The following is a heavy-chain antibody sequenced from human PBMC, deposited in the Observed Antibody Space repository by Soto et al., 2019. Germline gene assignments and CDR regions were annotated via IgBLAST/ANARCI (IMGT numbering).Heavy chain of an antibody. CDR2: INSGSTSV. CDR1: GFSFSISA. Sequence: DVQLVESGGGLVKPGGSLRLSCEVSGFSFSISAMNWVRQAPGEGLEWVSSINSGSTSVRYADSVKGRFTISRDNANNSLSLHMNSLRVEDTAVYYCARGGGSLNYWGQGTLVTVSS. V-gene: IGHV3-21*02. J-gene: IGHJ4*02. CDR3: ARGGGSLNY. D-gene: IGHD2-15*01.